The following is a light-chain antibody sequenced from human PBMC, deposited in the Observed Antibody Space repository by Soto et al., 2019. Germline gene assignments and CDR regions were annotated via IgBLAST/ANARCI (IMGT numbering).Light chain of an antibody. J-gene: IGLJ2*01. V-gene: IGLV2-23*01. CDR3: CSYAGGTSVV. CDR2: EDI. CDR1: SSDVGSYNL. Sequence: QSALTQPASVSGSPGQSITISCTGTSSDVGSYNLVSWYQQHPGKAPKLMIYEDIERPSGVSNRFSGSKSGNTASLTIYGLQTEYEADYYCCSYAGGTSVVFGGGTKLTVL.